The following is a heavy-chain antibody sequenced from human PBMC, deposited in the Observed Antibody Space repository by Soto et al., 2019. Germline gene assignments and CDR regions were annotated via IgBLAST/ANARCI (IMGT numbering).Heavy chain of an antibody. J-gene: IGHJ4*02. CDR1: GFTFSDHY. CDR3: ATGRVECTVLDY. Sequence: QVQLVESGGGLVKPGGSLRLSCAASGFTFSDHYMSWIRQAPGKGREWISYISSSGDYIYYADSVKDRFTISRDNAKHSLYLQMNSMRAEDTAVYFCATGRVECTVLDYWGQGTLVTVSS. CDR2: ISSSGDYI. D-gene: IGHD2-8*02. V-gene: IGHV3-11*01.